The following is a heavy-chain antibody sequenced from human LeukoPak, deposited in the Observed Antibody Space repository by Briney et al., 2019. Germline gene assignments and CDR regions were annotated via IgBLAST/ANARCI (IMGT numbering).Heavy chain of an antibody. CDR2: IIPIFGTA. CDR1: GGTFSSYA. V-gene: IGHV1-69*05. CDR3: ASSWGLGREHDFWSGYLFDY. Sequence: SVKVSCKASGGTFSSYAISWVRQAPGQGLEWMGGIIPIFGTANYAQKFQGRVTITTDEFTSTAYMELSSLRSEDTAVYYCASSWGLGREHDFWSGYLFDYWGQGTLVTVSS. D-gene: IGHD3-3*01. J-gene: IGHJ4*02.